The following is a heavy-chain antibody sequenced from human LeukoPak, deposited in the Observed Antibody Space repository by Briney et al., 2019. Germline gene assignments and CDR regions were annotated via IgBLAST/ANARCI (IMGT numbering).Heavy chain of an antibody. CDR3: ARDPDYDSSGYQPGVFDY. CDR2: IYSGGST. CDR1: GLTVSSNY. J-gene: IGHJ4*02. V-gene: IGHV3-66*02. D-gene: IGHD3-22*01. Sequence: GGSLRLSCAASGLTVSSNYMSWVRQAPGKGLEWVSVIYSGGSTYYADSVKGRFTISRDNSKNTLYLQMNSLRAEDTAVYYCARDPDYDSSGYQPGVFDYWGQGTLVTVSS.